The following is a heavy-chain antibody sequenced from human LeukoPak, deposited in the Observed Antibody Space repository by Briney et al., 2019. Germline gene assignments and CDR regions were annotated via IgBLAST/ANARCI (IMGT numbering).Heavy chain of an antibody. V-gene: IGHV3-21*01. D-gene: IGHD3-22*01. CDR2: ISSSSSYI. CDR3: ARDPISYYYDSSGYLKFPYYYGMDV. Sequence: PGGSLRLSCAASGFTFSSYSMNWVRQAPGKGLEWASSISSSSSYIYYADSVKGRFTISRDNAKNSLYLQMNSLRAEDTAVYYCARDPISYYYDSSGYLKFPYYYGMDVWGQGTTVTVSS. J-gene: IGHJ6*02. CDR1: GFTFSSYS.